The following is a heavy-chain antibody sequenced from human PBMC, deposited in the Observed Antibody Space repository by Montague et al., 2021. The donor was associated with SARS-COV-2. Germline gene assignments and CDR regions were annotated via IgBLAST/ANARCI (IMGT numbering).Heavy chain of an antibody. J-gene: IGHJ4*02. V-gene: IGHV4-4*02. CDR3: ASHPVFQQLYS. Sequence: SETLSLTCAVSGASVTSINWWSCVRQPPGRGLAWIAEIHHTGITNFNPSLRSRVSISLDTSKNQFSLTLNSVTAADTATYFCASHPVFQQLYSWGQGTLVSVSS. CDR2: IHHTGIT. D-gene: IGHD6-13*01. CDR1: GASVTSINW.